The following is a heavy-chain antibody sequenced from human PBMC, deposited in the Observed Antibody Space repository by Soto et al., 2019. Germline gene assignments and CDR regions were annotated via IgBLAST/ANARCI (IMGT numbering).Heavy chain of an antibody. J-gene: IGHJ4*02. CDR1: GYTFTSYG. V-gene: IGHV1-18*01. D-gene: IGHD6-13*01. CDR3: ARAISADGTGDDY. CDR2: ISAYNGNT. Sequence: QVQLVQSGAEVKKPGASVKVSCKASGYTFTSYGISWVRQAPGQGLEWMGWISAYNGNTNYAQKLQGRVTMTTDTSTSTASMELRSLSSDDTAAYYCARAISADGTGDDYWGQGTLVTVSS.